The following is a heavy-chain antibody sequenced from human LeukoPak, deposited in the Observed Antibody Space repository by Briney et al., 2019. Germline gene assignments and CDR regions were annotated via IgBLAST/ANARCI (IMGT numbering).Heavy chain of an antibody. CDR3: ARDAGDTEPNYYYYYMDV. CDR1: GFTVSSNY. J-gene: IGHJ6*03. CDR2: IYSGGST. Sequence: GGSLSLSCAASGFTVSSNYMSWVRQAPGKGLEWVSVIYSGGSTYYADSVKGRFTISRHNSKNTLYLQMNSLRAEDTAVYYCARDAGDTEPNYYYYYMDVWGKGTTVTVSS. D-gene: IGHD1-14*01. V-gene: IGHV3-53*04.